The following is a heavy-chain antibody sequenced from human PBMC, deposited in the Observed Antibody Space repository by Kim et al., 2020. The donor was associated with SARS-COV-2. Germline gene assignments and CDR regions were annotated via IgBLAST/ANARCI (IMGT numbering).Heavy chain of an antibody. CDR1: GYTFTSYG. D-gene: IGHD6-13*01. Sequence: ASVKVSCKASGYTFTSYGISWVRQAPGQGLEWMGWISAYNGNTNYAQKLQGRVTMTTDTSTSTAYTELRSLRSDDTAVYYCARVKGWVGPSSWYSNYYYYGMDVWGQGTTVTVSS. J-gene: IGHJ6*02. CDR2: ISAYNGNT. V-gene: IGHV1-18*01. CDR3: ARVKGWVGPSSWYSNYYYYGMDV.